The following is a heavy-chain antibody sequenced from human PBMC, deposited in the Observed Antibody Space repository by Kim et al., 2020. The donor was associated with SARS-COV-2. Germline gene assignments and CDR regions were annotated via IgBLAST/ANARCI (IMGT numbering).Heavy chain of an antibody. CDR1: GFSFSNYW. CDR2: IDPHASEK. Sequence: GGSLRLSCVASGFSFSNYWMSWIRQAPGKGLEWVANIDPHASEKYYVDSVRGRFTISRDNAKTSVYLHMRSLRAEDTALYYCAAGGATFDYWGQGALVTV. CDR3: AAGGATFDY. J-gene: IGHJ4*02. D-gene: IGHD3-16*01. V-gene: IGHV3-7*01.